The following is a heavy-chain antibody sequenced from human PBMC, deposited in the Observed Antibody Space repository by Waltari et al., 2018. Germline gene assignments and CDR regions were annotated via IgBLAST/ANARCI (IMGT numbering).Heavy chain of an antibody. J-gene: IGHJ4*02. Sequence: QVQLVESGGGVVQPGRSLRLSCAASGFTFSHYAMHWVRQAPGKGLEWVAVISYDGSNKYYADSVKGRFTISRDNSKNTLYLQMNSLRAEDTAVYYCARGVVAVAGYFDYWGQGTLVTVSS. V-gene: IGHV3-30*01. CDR1: GFTFSHYA. D-gene: IGHD6-19*01. CDR2: ISYDGSNK. CDR3: ARGVVAVAGYFDY.